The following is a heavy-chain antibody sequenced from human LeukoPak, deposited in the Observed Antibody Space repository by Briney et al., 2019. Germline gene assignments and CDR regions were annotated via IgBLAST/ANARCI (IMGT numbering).Heavy chain of an antibody. CDR1: GYAIISGGFS. CDR3: ARENWRDGYVGSK. J-gene: IGHJ4*02. Sequence: SETLSLTCTVSGYAIISGGFSWNWIRQPPGKGLEWIGCIYDRGPAHYNPSLKSRFTISVDRPKNQFFLNVTSLTAADTAVYYCARENWRDGYVGSKWGQGTLVTVSS. D-gene: IGHD5-24*01. CDR2: IYDRGPA. V-gene: IGHV4-30-2*01.